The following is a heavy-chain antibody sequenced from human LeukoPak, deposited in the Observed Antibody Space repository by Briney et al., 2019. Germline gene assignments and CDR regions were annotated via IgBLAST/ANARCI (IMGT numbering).Heavy chain of an antibody. CDR3: ARTTYYYDSSGYSERDYYGMDV. J-gene: IGHJ6*02. D-gene: IGHD3-22*01. Sequence: ASVKVSCKASGYTFTSYGISWVRQAPGQGLEWMGWISAYNGNTNHAQKLQGRVTMTTDTSTSTAYMELRSLRSDDTAVYYCARTTYYYDSSGYSERDYYGMDVWGQGTTVTVSS. V-gene: IGHV1-18*01. CDR1: GYTFTSYG. CDR2: ISAYNGNT.